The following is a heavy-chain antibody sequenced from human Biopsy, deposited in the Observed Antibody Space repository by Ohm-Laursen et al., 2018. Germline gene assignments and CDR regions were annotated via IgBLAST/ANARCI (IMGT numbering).Heavy chain of an antibody. CDR2: ISYSRDT. Sequence: SETLSLTCTVSGGSISGSSWSWIRQAPGKGLEWIGYISYSRDTNYNPSLKSRITISVDTSKNHFSLKLTLVTAADTAVYYCAKHGSGWTGDDAFHIWGQGTMVTVSS. J-gene: IGHJ3*02. CDR1: GGSISGSS. CDR3: AKHGSGWTGDDAFHI. V-gene: IGHV4-59*08. D-gene: IGHD6-19*01.